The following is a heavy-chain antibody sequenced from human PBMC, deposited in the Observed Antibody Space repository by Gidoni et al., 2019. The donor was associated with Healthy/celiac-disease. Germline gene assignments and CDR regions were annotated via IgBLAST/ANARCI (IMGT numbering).Heavy chain of an antibody. Sequence: EVQLVEYGGGLEKRGGSIRLSCAASGFTFCNAGMSWVRQAPGKGLEWVGRIKSKTDGGTTYYAAPVKGRFTISRDDSKTTLYLQMNSLNTEDTAVYYCTTEGYGGAYWVQGTLVTVSS. D-gene: IGHD5-12*01. CDR2: IKSKTDGGTT. CDR1: GFTFCNAG. CDR3: TTEGYGGAY. J-gene: IGHJ4*02. V-gene: IGHV3-15*01.